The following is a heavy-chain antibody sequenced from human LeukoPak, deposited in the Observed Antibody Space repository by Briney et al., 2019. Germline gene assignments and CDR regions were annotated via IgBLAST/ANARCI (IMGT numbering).Heavy chain of an antibody. D-gene: IGHD2-2*01. Sequence: SGPTLVKPTQTLTLTCTFSGFSLSTSGVGVGWIRQPPGQTLEWHALIYWNDDNRYSPSLKSRLTITKDTSKNQVVLTMTNMDPVDTATYYCAHRWDYCSSTSCYVPGWFDPWGQGTLVTVSS. CDR2: IYWNDDN. CDR3: AHRWDYCSSTSCYVPGWFDP. CDR1: GFSLSTSGVG. V-gene: IGHV2-5*01. J-gene: IGHJ5*02.